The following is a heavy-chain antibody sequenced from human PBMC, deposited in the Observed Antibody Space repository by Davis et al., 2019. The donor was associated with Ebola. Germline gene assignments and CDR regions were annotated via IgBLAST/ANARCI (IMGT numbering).Heavy chain of an antibody. V-gene: IGHV3-7*01. CDR3: ARDHVDMGGYDSGFDH. CDR1: GFTVSSNY. Sequence: LSLTCAASGFTVSSNYMSWVCQAPGKGLEWVANIKQDGSEKYYVDSVKGRFTISRDNAKNSLYLQMHSLRAEDTAVYYCARDHVDMGGYDSGFDHWGQGTLVTVSS. D-gene: IGHD5-12*01. J-gene: IGHJ5*02. CDR2: IKQDGSEK.